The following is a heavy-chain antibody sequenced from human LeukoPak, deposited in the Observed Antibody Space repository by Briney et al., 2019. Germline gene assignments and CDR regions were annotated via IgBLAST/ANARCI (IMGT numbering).Heavy chain of an antibody. CDR1: GYTFTGYH. J-gene: IGHJ6*03. CDR3: ASMRYYDIYWRHDTPRAAYYYYYYMDV. D-gene: IGHD3-9*01. Sequence: ASVKVSCKASGYTFTGYHMHWVRQAPGQGLEWMGWINPNSGGTNYAQKFQGRVTMTRDTSISTAYMELSSLRSDDTAVYYCASMRYYDIYWRHDTPRAAYYYYYYMDVWGKGTTVTISS. V-gene: IGHV1-2*02. CDR2: INPNSGGT.